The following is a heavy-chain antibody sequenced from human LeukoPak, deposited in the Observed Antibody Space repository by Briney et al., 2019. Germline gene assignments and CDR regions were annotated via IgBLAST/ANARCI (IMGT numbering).Heavy chain of an antibody. CDR2: INHSGST. J-gene: IGHJ4*02. Sequence: SETLSLTCAVYGGSFSGYYWSWIRQPPGKGLEWIGEINHSGSTNYNPSLKSRVTISVDTSKNQFSLKPSSVTAADTAVYYCARGRGYCSGGSCSLLNGVDYWGQGTLVTVSS. V-gene: IGHV4-34*01. D-gene: IGHD2-15*01. CDR1: GGSFSGYY. CDR3: ARGRGYCSGGSCSLLNGVDY.